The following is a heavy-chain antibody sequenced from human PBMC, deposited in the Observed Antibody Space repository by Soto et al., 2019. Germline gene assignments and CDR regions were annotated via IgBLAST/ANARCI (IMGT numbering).Heavy chain of an antibody. V-gene: IGHV1-24*01. J-gene: IGHJ6*02. CDR1: GYTLTELS. Sequence: ASVKVSGKVSGYTLTELSMHWVRQAPGKGLEWMGGFDPEDGETIYAQMFQGRVTMTEDTSTDTAYMELSSLRSEDTAVYYWATSGQRDYYYYGMDVWGQGTTVTVSS. CDR3: ATSGQRDYYYYGMDV. D-gene: IGHD6-25*01. CDR2: FDPEDGET.